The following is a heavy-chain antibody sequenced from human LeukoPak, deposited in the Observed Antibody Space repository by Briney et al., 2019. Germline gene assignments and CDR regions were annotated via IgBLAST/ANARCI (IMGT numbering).Heavy chain of an antibody. Sequence: GGSLRLSCAAPQFSVISNYMSWVRQAPGKGLEWVSLINTADETYYADSVKGRFTISRDKSKKTLYLQMNSLRVEDTAVYYCARDPPYGGGDHWGRGTLVTVSS. J-gene: IGHJ4*02. CDR1: QFSVISNY. D-gene: IGHD4-23*01. V-gene: IGHV3-53*01. CDR2: INTADET. CDR3: ARDPPYGGGDH.